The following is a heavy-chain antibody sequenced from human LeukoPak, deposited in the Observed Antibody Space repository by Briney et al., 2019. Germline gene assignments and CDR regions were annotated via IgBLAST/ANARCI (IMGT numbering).Heavy chain of an antibody. CDR1: GFTFSSYW. J-gene: IGHJ2*01. V-gene: IGHV4-59*01. D-gene: IGHD3-22*01. CDR2: IYYSGST. Sequence: GSLRLSCAASGFTFSSYWMSWIRQPPGKGLEWIGYIYYSGSTNYNPSLKSRVTISVDTSKNQFSLKLSSVTAADTAVYYCAAESENYYDSSGYYHNSANWYFDLWGRGTLVTVSS. CDR3: AAESENYYDSSGYYHNSANWYFDL.